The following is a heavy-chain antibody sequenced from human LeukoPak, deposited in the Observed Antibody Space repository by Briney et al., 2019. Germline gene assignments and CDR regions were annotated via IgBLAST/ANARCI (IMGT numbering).Heavy chain of an antibody. D-gene: IGHD3-3*01. CDR1: GYTFTSYY. J-gene: IGHJ4*02. CDR2: INPSGGST. V-gene: IGHV1-46*01. Sequence: ASVNVSCKASGYTFTSYYMHWVRQAPGQGLEWMGLINPSGGSTSYAQKFQGRVTMTRDTSTSTVYMELSSLRSEDTAVYYCARDPSPYYDFWSGLNYIDYWGQGTLVTVSS. CDR3: ARDPSPYYDFWSGLNYIDY.